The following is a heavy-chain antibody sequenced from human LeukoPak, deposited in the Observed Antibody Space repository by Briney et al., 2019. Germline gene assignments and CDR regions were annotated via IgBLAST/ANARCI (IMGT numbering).Heavy chain of an antibody. CDR1: GGSFSGYY. J-gene: IGHJ3*02. CDR2: INHSGST. D-gene: IGHD2-2*01. CDR3: ARPYCSSTSCWDSAFDI. Sequence: SETPSLTCAVYGGSFSGYYWSWIRQPPGKGLEWIGEINHSGSTNYNPSLKSRVTISVDTSKNQFSLKLSSVTAADTAVYYCARPYCSSTSCWDSAFDIWGQGTMVTVSS. V-gene: IGHV4-34*01.